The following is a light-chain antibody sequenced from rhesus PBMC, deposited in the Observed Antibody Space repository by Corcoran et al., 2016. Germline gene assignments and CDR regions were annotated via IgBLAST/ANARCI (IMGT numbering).Light chain of an antibody. V-gene: IGKV1-74*01. CDR3: QNNYGTPYS. Sequence: DIQMTQSPSSLSASVGDRVTITCRARENVNNYLNLYQQKPGKAPKLLIYKASTLQSGAPSRFSGSGSRTNYNFTMSGLQSEDVATYYCQNNYGTPYSFGQWTKVEIK. CDR2: KAS. CDR1: ENVNNY. J-gene: IGKJ2*01.